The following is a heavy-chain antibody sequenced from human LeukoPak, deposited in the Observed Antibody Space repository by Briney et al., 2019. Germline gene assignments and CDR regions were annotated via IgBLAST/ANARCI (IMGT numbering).Heavy chain of an antibody. CDR1: GYTFTDYY. Sequence: ASVTVSCKTSGYTFTDYYMHWVRQAPGQGLEWMASIDPDSGGTNYAQKFQGRVTVTRDTSISSAYMELSRLRFDDTAVYYCAREYYDGSGRKYAFDIWGQGTMVTVSS. CDR2: IDPDSGGT. CDR3: AREYYDGSGRKYAFDI. D-gene: IGHD3-22*01. J-gene: IGHJ3*02. V-gene: IGHV1-2*02.